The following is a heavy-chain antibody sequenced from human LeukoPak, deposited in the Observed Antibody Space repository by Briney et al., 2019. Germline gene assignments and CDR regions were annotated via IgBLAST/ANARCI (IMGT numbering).Heavy chain of an antibody. CDR2: IKQDGSET. V-gene: IGHV3-7*01. J-gene: IGHJ4*02. CDR1: GFTFSNYW. CDR3: ARKGGTRGPLNY. D-gene: IGHD2-8*01. Sequence: PGGSLRLSCAASGFTFSNYWMSWVRQAPGKGLEWVASIKQDGSETYYVDSVKGRFTISRDNAKNSLFLQMNSLTAEDTAVYYCARKGGTRGPLNYWGQGTLVTVSS.